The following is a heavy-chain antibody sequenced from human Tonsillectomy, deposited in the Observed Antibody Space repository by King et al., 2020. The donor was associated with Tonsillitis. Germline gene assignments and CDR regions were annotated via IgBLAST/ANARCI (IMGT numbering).Heavy chain of an antibody. Sequence: QLQESGPGLVKPSETLSLTCTVSGASISSTSYYWGWIRQPPGKGLEWIGTIYYGGSTDYNPSLKSRVTISVDTDTSKNQFSLKLSSVTAADTAVYYCARQGGGWYDRPGKPFDFWGQRTRVTVSS. CDR1: GASISSTSYY. V-gene: IGHV4-39*01. D-gene: IGHD6-19*01. CDR3: ARQGGGWYDRPGKPFDF. CDR2: IYYGGST. J-gene: IGHJ3*01.